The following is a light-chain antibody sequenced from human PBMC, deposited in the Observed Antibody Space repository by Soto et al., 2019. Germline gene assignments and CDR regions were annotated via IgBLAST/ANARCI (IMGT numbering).Light chain of an antibody. V-gene: IGKV3-20*01. CDR3: QQYGSSPRYS. CDR1: QSVDSRY. CDR2: AVS. Sequence: DIVLTQSPGTLSLSPGERATLSCRASQSVDSRYLAWYQQKPGQAPRLLISAVSSRATGIPDRFSGSGSGTAFHLTISRLEPEDFAEYYCQQYGSSPRYSFGQGTKLEIK. J-gene: IGKJ2*03.